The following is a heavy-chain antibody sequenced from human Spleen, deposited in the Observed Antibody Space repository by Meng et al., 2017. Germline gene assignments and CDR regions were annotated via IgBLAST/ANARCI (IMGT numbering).Heavy chain of an antibody. J-gene: IGHJ4*02. CDR3: ARFGRRYYYDSGAYYY. D-gene: IGHD3-22*01. V-gene: IGHV1-2*06. Sequence: ASVKVSCKASGYTFTGYYMHWVRQAPGQGLEWMGRINPNSGGTNYAQKFQGRVTMTRDTSISTAYMELTRLRSDDTAVYYCARFGRRYYYDSGAYYYWGQGTLVTVSS. CDR1: GYTFTGYY. CDR2: INPNSGGT.